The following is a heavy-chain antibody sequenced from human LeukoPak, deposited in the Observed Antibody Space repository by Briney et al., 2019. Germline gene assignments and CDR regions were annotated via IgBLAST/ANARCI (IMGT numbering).Heavy chain of an antibody. J-gene: IGHJ6*02. Sequence: ASVKVSCKASGYTFTGYYMHWVRQAPGQGLEWMGRINPNSGGTNYAQKFQGRVTMTRDTSISTAYMELSRLRSDDTAVYYCARDIGHNWNGGPLDVWGQGTTVTVSS. CDR2: INPNSGGT. CDR3: ARDIGHNWNGGPLDV. D-gene: IGHD1-20*01. V-gene: IGHV1-2*06. CDR1: GYTFTGYY.